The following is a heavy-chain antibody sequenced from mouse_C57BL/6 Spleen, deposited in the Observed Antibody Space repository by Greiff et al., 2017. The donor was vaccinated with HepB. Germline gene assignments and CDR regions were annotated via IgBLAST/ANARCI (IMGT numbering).Heavy chain of an antibody. V-gene: IGHV1-9*01. Sequence: QVQLQQSGAELMKPGASVKLSCKATGYTFTGYWIEWVKQRPGHGLEWIGEILPGSGSTNYNEKFKGKATFTADTSSNTAYMQLSSLTTEDSAIYYCAREDFVTTVVATYFDYWGQGTTLTVSS. CDR3: AREDFVTTVVATYFDY. J-gene: IGHJ2*01. D-gene: IGHD1-1*01. CDR2: ILPGSGST. CDR1: GYTFTGYW.